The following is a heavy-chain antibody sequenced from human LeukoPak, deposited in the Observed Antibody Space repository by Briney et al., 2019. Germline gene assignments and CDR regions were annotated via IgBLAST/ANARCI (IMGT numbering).Heavy chain of an antibody. CDR2: IYYSGST. J-gene: IGHJ2*01. Sequence: SETLTLTCTVSGGSISSYYWSWSRQPPGKGLEWIGYIYYSGSTNYNPSLKSRVTISVDTSKNQFSLKLGSVTAADTAVYYCARAPRYSSGSLFLWGRGTLVTVSS. V-gene: IGHV4-59*01. CDR3: ARAPRYSSGSLFL. D-gene: IGHD6-19*01. CDR1: GGSISSYY.